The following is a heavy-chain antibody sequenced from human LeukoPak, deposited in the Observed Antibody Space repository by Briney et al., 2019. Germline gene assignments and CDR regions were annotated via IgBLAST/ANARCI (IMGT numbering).Heavy chain of an antibody. D-gene: IGHD2-21*02. V-gene: IGHV4-30-2*01. CDR3: ARAGGGDAIYFDY. CDR1: GGSISIGGYF. CDR2: IYHSGST. Sequence: SETLSLTCAVSGGSISIGGYFCRWVRQPPGKGLEWIGYIYHSGSTYYNPSLKSRVTISVDRSKNQSSLKLSSVTAADTAVYYCARAGGGDAIYFDYWGQGTLVTVSS. J-gene: IGHJ4*02.